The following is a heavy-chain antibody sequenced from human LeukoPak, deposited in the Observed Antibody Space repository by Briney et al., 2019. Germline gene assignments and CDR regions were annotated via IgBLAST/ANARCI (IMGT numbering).Heavy chain of an antibody. CDR1: GGSFSGYY. V-gene: IGHV4-34*01. CDR3: ARGKVRSYYGSGSLDY. D-gene: IGHD3-10*01. Sequence: SETLSLTCAVYGGSFSGYYWSWIRQPPGKGLEWIGEINHSGSTNYNPSLKSRVTISVDTSKNQFSLKLSSVTAADTAVYYCARGKVRSYYGSGSLDYWGQGTLVTVSS. J-gene: IGHJ4*02. CDR2: INHSGST.